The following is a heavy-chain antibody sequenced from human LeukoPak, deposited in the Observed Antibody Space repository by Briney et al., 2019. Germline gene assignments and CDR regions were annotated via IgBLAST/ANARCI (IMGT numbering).Heavy chain of an antibody. Sequence: VKVSCKASGGTFSSYAISWVRQAPGQGLEWMGGIIPIFGTANYAQKFQGRVTITADESTSTAYMELSSLRSEDTAVYYCARDEAYYDFWSGRNYYHYGMDVWGQGTTVTVSS. J-gene: IGHJ6*02. V-gene: IGHV1-69*13. CDR2: IIPIFGTA. CDR1: GGTFSSYA. D-gene: IGHD3-3*01. CDR3: ARDEAYYDFWSGRNYYHYGMDV.